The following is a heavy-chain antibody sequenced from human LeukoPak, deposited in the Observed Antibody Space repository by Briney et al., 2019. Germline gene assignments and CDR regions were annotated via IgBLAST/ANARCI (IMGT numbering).Heavy chain of an antibody. CDR3: ARDNYAGANWFDP. J-gene: IGHJ5*02. Sequence: ASVKVSCKASGGTFSSYAISWVRQAPGQGLEWMGEIIPIFGTANYAQKFQGRVTITTDESTSTAYMELSSLRSEDTAVYYCARDNYAGANWFDPWGQGTLVTVSS. D-gene: IGHD1-7*01. V-gene: IGHV1-69*05. CDR1: GGTFSSYA. CDR2: IIPIFGTA.